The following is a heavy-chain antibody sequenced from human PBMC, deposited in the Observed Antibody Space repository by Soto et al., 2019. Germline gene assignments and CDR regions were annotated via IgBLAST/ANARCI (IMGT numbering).Heavy chain of an antibody. CDR3: ARDRGRVGRWLHEN. J-gene: IGHJ4*02. CDR1: GGTFSSYA. D-gene: IGHD5-12*01. Sequence: QVQLVQSGAEVKKPGSSVKVSCKASGGTFSSYAISWVRQAPGQALEWIGGIIPIFGTANYAQKFQGRVTITADEYTSTAYTELSSLRSEDTAVYYCARDRGRVGRWLHENWGQGTLVTVSS. CDR2: IIPIFGTA. V-gene: IGHV1-69*12.